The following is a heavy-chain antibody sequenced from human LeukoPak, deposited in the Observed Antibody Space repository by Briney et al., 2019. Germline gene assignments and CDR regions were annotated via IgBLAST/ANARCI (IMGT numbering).Heavy chain of an antibody. J-gene: IGHJ5*02. CDR3: ARARLSSGYCSGGSCFAFDP. V-gene: IGHV3-13*04. D-gene: IGHD2-15*01. CDR2: IGSAGDT. CDR1: AFTFSSYD. Sequence: GGSLRLSCAPSAFTFSSYDTHWVRHPTGKGLEWVSGIGSAGDTYYPGSVKGRFTMARENAKHSLYLQMNSLRAGDTAVYYCARARLSSGYCSGGSCFAFDPWGQGTLVTVSS.